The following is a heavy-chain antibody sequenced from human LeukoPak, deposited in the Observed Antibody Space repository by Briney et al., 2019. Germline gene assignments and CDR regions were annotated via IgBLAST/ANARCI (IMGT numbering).Heavy chain of an antibody. CDR3: ARDLLKITIFGVPYPGDWFDP. CDR1: GGTFSSYA. Sequence: SVKVSCKASGGTFSSYAISWVRQAPGQGLEWMGGIIPIFGTANYAQKFQGRVTITADESTSTAYMELSSLRSDDTAVYYCARDLLKITIFGVPYPGDWFDPWGQGTLVTVSS. CDR2: IIPIFGTA. V-gene: IGHV1-69*13. D-gene: IGHD3-3*01. J-gene: IGHJ5*02.